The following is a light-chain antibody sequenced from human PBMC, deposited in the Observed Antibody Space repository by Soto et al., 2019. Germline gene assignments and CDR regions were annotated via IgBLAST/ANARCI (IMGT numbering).Light chain of an antibody. CDR1: QSISSW. CDR2: KAS. J-gene: IGKJ4*01. Sequence: DIQMTQSPSTLSASVEDRVTITCRASQSISSWLAWYQQKPGKAPNLLIYKASSLESGVPSRFSGRGSGTEFTLTISSLQPDDFATYYCQQYDSYPLTFGGGTKVEIK. CDR3: QQYDSYPLT. V-gene: IGKV1-5*03.